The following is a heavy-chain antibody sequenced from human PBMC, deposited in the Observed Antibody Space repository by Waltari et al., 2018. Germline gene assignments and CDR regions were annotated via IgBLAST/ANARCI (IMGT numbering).Heavy chain of an antibody. J-gene: IGHJ4*02. Sequence: QLQLQESGPGLVKPSETLSLTCTVSGGSISSSSYYWGWLRQPPGKGLEWIGSIYYSGSTYYNPSLKSRVTISVDTSKNQFSLKLSSVTAADTAVYYCARTRENIAVAGITYWGQGTLVTVSS. CDR2: IYYSGST. CDR1: GGSISSSSYY. D-gene: IGHD6-19*01. V-gene: IGHV4-39*07. CDR3: ARTRENIAVAGITY.